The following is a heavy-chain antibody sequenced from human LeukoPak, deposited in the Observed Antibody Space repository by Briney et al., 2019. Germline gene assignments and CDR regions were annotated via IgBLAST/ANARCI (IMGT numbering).Heavy chain of an antibody. CDR2: TSQDGSSK. V-gene: IGHV3-7*01. CDR1: GFFFSDYW. D-gene: IGHD3-16*01. CDR3: VLWGHWGPNV. J-gene: IGHJ4*02. Sequence: GGSLRLSCAASGFFFSDYWMSWIRQAPGKGLEWVAHTSQDGSSKFYVDSVKGRFTISRDNAKNSYFLQMSSLRGDDTAVYYCVLWGHWGPNVWGQGTLVSVSS.